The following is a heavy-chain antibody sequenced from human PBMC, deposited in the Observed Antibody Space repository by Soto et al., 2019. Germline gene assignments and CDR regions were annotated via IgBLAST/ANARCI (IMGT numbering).Heavy chain of an antibody. V-gene: IGHV3-21*05. J-gene: IGHJ4*02. D-gene: IGHD3-3*01. Sequence: GGSLRLSCEASGFTFSPYSMNWVRQVPRKGLEWISYISASGDLKYYADSVRGRFTISRDNFKNLLFLQMDSLRDDDTAMYFCARDRSTALGVVTPIDHWGQGTLVTVSS. CDR1: GFTFSPYS. CDR3: ARDRSTALGVVTPIDH. CDR2: ISASGDLK.